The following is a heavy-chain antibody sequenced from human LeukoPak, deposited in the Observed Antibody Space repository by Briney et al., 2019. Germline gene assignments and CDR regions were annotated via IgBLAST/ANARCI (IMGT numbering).Heavy chain of an antibody. D-gene: IGHD3-10*01. V-gene: IGHV4-34*01. CDR2: INHSGSA. J-gene: IGHJ4*02. Sequence: SETLSLTCAVYGGSFSGYYWSWIRQPPGKGLEWIGEINHSGSANYNPSLKSRVTISVDTSKNQFSLKLSSVTAADTAVYYCARDRYYGSGSYYNPRRGYFDYWGQGTLVTVSS. CDR1: GGSFSGYY. CDR3: ARDRYYGSGSYYNPRRGYFDY.